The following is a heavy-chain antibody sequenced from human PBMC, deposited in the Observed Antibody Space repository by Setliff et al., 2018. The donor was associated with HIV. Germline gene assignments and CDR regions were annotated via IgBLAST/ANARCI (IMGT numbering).Heavy chain of an antibody. CDR3: ARGAWYSSGWYSSRYMDV. CDR1: GYTFTSND. Sequence: GASVKVSCKASGYTFTSNDINWVRQATGQGLEWMGWMNPNSGNTGYAQKVQVRVTMTRDTSISTAYMELSSLRSDDTAVYYCARGAWYSSGWYSSRYMDVWGKGTTVTVSS. CDR2: MNPNSGNT. D-gene: IGHD6-19*01. J-gene: IGHJ6*03. V-gene: IGHV1-8*01.